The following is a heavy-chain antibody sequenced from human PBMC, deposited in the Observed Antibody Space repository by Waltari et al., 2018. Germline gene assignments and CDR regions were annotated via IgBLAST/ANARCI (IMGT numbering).Heavy chain of an antibody. D-gene: IGHD1-26*01. Sequence: QVQLMESGGAVVQPGKSLRLSCVASGFTFAMFNMHWARQAPGKGLEWVAVIWYDDTNRYYGDSVKGRFTVTRDNEKNTVYLQMNNVGDEDTALYFCARDPGIGREFDFWGQGTRVTVSS. V-gene: IGHV3-33*01. CDR3: ARDPGIGREFDF. J-gene: IGHJ4*02. CDR2: IWYDDTNR. CDR1: GFTFAMFN.